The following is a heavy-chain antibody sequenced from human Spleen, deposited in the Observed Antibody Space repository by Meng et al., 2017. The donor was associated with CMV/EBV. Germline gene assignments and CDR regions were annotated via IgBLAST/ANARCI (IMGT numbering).Heavy chain of an antibody. CDR1: GFSLSDYY. CDR3: QGYCSSTSCYRGGY. CDR2: ISNSGTTT. Sequence: GGSLRLSCAASGFSLSDYYMSWIRQAPGKGLEWISYISNSGTTTYYADSVKGRFTISRDNAKNSLYLQMNSPRGEDTAVYYCQGYCSSTSCYRGGYWGQGTLVTVSS. J-gene: IGHJ4*02. V-gene: IGHV3-11*01. D-gene: IGHD2-2*02.